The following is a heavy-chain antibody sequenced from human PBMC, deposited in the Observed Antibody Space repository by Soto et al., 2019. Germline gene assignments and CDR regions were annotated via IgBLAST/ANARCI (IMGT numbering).Heavy chain of an antibody. CDR3: AKARYYDSTGYLYYFDY. J-gene: IGHJ4*02. D-gene: IGHD3-22*01. CDR1: GFTFSNYA. CDR2: ITGSGDYA. V-gene: IGHV3-23*01. Sequence: GGSLRLSCAASGFTFSNYAMSWVRQAPGKGLEWVSSITGSGDYAYYADSVKGRFTISRDNSKNTLYLQMNSLRAEDTAVYYCAKARYYDSTGYLYYFDYWGQGTLVTVSS.